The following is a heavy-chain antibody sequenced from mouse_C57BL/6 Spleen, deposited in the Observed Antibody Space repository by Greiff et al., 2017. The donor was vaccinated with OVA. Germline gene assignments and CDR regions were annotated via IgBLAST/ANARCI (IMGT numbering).Heavy chain of an antibody. CDR2: IYPRDGST. V-gene: IGHV1-78*01. CDR3: ESDDCDCYFDV. J-gene: IGHJ1*03. Sequence: VQLQESGPELVKPGASVKISCKVSGYTFTDYSIHWVKQRPEKGLEWIGDIYPRDGSTTYNEKFKGKATLTADKSSSTAYMQLSSLTSEDSAVYVYESDDCDCYFDVWGTGTMVTVSS. CDR1: GYTFTDYS.